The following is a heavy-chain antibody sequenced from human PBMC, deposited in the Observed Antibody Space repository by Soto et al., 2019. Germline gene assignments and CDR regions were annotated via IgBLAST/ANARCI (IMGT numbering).Heavy chain of an antibody. Sequence: QVQLVQSGAEVKKPGSSVKVSCKASGGTFSSYSINWVRQAPGQGLEWMGEIIPIFGTANYAQKFQGRVTITADESTSTASMELGSMRSEDTAVYYCARDGGRHSGGSDYWGKGTLVTVSS. D-gene: IGHD1-26*01. CDR1: GGTFSSYS. V-gene: IGHV1-69*01. CDR2: IIPIFGTA. J-gene: IGHJ4*02. CDR3: ARDGGRHSGGSDY.